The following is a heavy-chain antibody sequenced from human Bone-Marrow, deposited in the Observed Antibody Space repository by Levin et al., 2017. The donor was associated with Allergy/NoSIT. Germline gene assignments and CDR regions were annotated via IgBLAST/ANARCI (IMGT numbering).Heavy chain of an antibody. V-gene: IGHV3-53*01. J-gene: IGHJ6*02. Sequence: GGSLRLSFASSFFIFHLPSLPFFRHSPWRGLEWVSVLYSGGSTYYGDSVKGRFTISRDNSENVVYLQMHSLRADDTAVYYCARERVALSFSYGLDVWGQGTTVTVSS. CDR3: ARERVALSFSYGLDV. D-gene: IGHD2-15*01. CDR1: FFIFHLPS. CDR2: LYSGGST.